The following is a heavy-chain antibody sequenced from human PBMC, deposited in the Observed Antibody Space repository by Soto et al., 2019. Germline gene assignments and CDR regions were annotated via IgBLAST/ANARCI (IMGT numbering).Heavy chain of an antibody. CDR2: IYYSGST. Sequence: PSETLSLTCTVSGGSISSYYWSWIRQPPGKGLEWIGYIYYSGSTNYNPSLKSRVTISVDTSKNQFSLKLSSVTAADRAVYYCARDEGLVPAATNYYYYGMDVWRQGTTVX. D-gene: IGHD2-2*01. J-gene: IGHJ6*02. V-gene: IGHV4-59*01. CDR3: ARDEGLVPAATNYYYYGMDV. CDR1: GGSISSYY.